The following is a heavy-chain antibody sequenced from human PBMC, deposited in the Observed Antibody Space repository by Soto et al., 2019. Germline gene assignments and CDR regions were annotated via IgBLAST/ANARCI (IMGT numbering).Heavy chain of an antibody. CDR3: ARHRGHTIFSPLRFDY. CDR1: GYSFTSYW. V-gene: IGHV5-51*01. D-gene: IGHD3-9*01. J-gene: IGHJ4*02. CDR2: IYPGDSDT. Sequence: RGESLKISCKGSGYSFTSYWIGWVRQMPGKGLEWMGIIYPGDSDTRYSPSFQGQVTISADKSISTAYLQWSSLKASDTAMYYCARHRGHTIFSPLRFDYWGQGTLVTVSS.